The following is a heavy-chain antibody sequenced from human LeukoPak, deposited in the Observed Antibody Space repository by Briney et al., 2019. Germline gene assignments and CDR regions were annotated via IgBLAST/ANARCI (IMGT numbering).Heavy chain of an antibody. CDR1: GFAFSNYA. V-gene: IGHV3-23*01. CDR2: ISGGSA. D-gene: IGHD2-8*01. Sequence: GGSLRLSCITSGFAFSNYAMNWARQAPGKGLEWVSGISGGSAYYADSVKSPVTISRDNSKNVLYLQMSRLRAEDTAVYYCAKDICTSPRCLLYLDSWGQGTLVTVSS. CDR3: AKDICTSPRCLLYLDS. J-gene: IGHJ4*02.